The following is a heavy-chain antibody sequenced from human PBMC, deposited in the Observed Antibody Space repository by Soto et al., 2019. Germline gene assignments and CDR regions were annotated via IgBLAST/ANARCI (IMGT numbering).Heavy chain of an antibody. J-gene: IGHJ4*02. CDR3: TKVGGVYAFWSGPLRFDL. Sequence: EAQLVESGGGFGQPGRSLRLSCAVSGFIFDDFAIHWVRRAPGKGLEWVAGISWKSDSIGYTDSVKGRFPISRDNTKNSLYLQMNSLRVEDTALYYSTKVGGVYAFWSGPLRFDLWGQGTRVNVSS. CDR1: GFIFDDFA. CDR2: ISWKSDSI. D-gene: IGHD3-3*01. V-gene: IGHV3-9*01.